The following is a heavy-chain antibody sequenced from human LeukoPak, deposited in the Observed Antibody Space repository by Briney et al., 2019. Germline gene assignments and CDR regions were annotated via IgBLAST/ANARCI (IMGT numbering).Heavy chain of an antibody. CDR1: GGSISTYY. D-gene: IGHD6-13*01. J-gene: IGHJ6*03. CDR2: IYYSGST. CDR3: ARGGGSSRGYYYYYYMDV. V-gene: IGHV4-59*01. Sequence: SETLTLTCVVSGGSISTYYWSWIRQPPGKGLEWIGYIYYSGSTNYNPSLKSRVTISVDTSKNQFSLKLSSVTAADTAVYYCARGGGSSRGYYYYYYMDVWGKGTTVTVSS.